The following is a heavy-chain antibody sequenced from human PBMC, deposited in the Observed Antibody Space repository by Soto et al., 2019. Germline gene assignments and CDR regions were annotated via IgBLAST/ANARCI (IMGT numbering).Heavy chain of an antibody. CDR1: GFSLSNARMG. J-gene: IGHJ5*02. D-gene: IGHD6-13*01. V-gene: IGHV2-26*01. CDR3: ARKLIAAAGFPLFDL. Sequence: SGPTLVNPTETLTLTCTVSGFSLSNARMGVSWIRQPPGKALEWLAHIFSNDEKSYSTSLKSRLTISKDTSKSQVVLTMTNMDPVDIATYYCARKLIAAAGFPLFDLWGQGTLVTVSS. CDR2: IFSNDEK.